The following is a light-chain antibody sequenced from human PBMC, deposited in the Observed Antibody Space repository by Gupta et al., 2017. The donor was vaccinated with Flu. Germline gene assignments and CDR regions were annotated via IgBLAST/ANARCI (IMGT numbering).Light chain of an antibody. V-gene: IGLV2-11*03. CDR2: DVS. CDR1: SSDVGGYNY. Sequence: SVAISCTGTSSDVGGYNYVSWYQQHPGKAPKLMIHDVSKRPSGVPDRFSGSKSGNTASLTISGLQAEDEADYYCCSYAGSYTFVFGTGTKVTVL. J-gene: IGLJ1*01. CDR3: CSYAGSYTFV.